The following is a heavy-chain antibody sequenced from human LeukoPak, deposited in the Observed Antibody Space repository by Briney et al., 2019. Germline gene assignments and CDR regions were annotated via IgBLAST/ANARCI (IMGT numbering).Heavy chain of an antibody. D-gene: IGHD3-22*01. J-gene: IGHJ4*02. CDR3: AKDPLGSSGYRDY. Sequence: GGYLRLSCAASGFTFSSYAMSWVRQAPGKGLEWVSAISGSGGSTYYADSVKGRFTISRDNSKNTLYLQMNSLRAEDTAVYYCAKDPLGSSGYRDYWGQGTLVTVSS. V-gene: IGHV3-23*01. CDR1: GFTFSSYA. CDR2: ISGSGGST.